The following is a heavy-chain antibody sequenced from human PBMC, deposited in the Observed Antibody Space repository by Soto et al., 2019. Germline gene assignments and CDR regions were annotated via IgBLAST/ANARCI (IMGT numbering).Heavy chain of an antibody. CDR3: ARVPLGLGELSPPDY. J-gene: IGHJ4*02. D-gene: IGHD3-16*02. CDR1: GYTFTSYG. CDR2: ISAYNGNT. V-gene: IGHV1-18*01. Sequence: QVQLVQSGAEVKKPGASVKVSCKASGYTFTSYGISWVRQAPGQGLEWMGWISAYNGNTNYAQKLQGRVTMTTDTYASPAYMGLRSLRSDDTAVYYCARVPLGLGELSPPDYWGQGTLVTVSS.